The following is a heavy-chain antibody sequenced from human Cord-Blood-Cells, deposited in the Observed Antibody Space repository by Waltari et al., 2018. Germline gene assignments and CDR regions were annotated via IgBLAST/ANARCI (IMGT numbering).Heavy chain of an antibody. CDR3: ARHRRMIYYYYYGMDV. D-gene: IGHD3-16*01. V-gene: IGHV5-51*01. Sequence: EVQLVQSGAEVKKPGESLKISCKGSGYSFTSYWIGWVRQMPGKGLEWMGFIYPGDSDTRYSPSFQGQVTISADKSISTAYLQWSSLKASDTAMYYCARHRRMIYYYYYGMDVWGQGTTVTVSS. CDR1: GYSFTSYW. J-gene: IGHJ6*02. CDR2: IYPGDSDT.